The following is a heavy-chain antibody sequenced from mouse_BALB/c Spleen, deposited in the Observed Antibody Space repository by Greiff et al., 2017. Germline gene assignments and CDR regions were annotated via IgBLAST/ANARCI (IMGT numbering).Heavy chain of an antibody. CDR3: ARDYYGSSGDY. D-gene: IGHD1-1*01. J-gene: IGHJ4*01. Sequence: EVQRVESGAELVKPGASVKLSCTASGFNIKDTYMHWVKQRPEQGLEWIGRIDPANGNTKYDPKFQGKATITADTSSNTAYLQLSSLTSEDTAVYYCARDYYGSSGDYWGQGTSVTVS. CDR1: GFNIKDTY. V-gene: IGHV14-3*02. CDR2: IDPANGNT.